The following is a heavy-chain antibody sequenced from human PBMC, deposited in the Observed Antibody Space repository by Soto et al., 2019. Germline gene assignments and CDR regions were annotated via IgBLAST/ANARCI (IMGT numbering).Heavy chain of an antibody. V-gene: IGHV3-9*01. CDR2: ISWNSGSI. CDR3: AKDLYGSGSYYYYYYYGMDV. Sequence: SLRLSGAASGFTFDDYAMHWVRQAPGKGLEWVSGISWNSGSIGYADSVKGRFTISRDNAKNSLYLQMNSLRAEDTALYYCAKDLYGSGSYYYYYYYGMDVWGQGTTVTVSS. J-gene: IGHJ6*02. D-gene: IGHD3-10*01. CDR1: GFTFDDYA.